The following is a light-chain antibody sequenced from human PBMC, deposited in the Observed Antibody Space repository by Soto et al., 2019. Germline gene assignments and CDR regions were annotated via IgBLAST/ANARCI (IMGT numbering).Light chain of an antibody. CDR1: QSVGTN. CDR2: WGS. Sequence: TQSPATLSXXLXXXXSLSCRASQSVGTNLAWYQQRPGQAPRLLIHWGSTRANGVPARFRGSGRGTDFTLTISNLQSEDLAVYYCQQYENWPPYSFGPGTRLEIK. J-gene: IGKJ2*03. V-gene: IGKV3-15*01. CDR3: QQYENWPPYS.